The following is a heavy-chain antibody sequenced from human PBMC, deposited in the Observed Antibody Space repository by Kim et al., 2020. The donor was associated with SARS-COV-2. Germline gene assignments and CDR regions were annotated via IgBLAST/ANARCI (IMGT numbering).Heavy chain of an antibody. V-gene: IGHV5-51*01. Sequence: GESLKISCKGSGYSFTSYWIGWVRQMPGKGLEWMGIIYPGDSDTRYSPSFQGQVTISADKSISTAYLQWSSLKASDTAMYYCARHGVSSSWGGGFDYWGQGTLVTVSS. CDR2: IYPGDSDT. CDR3: ARHGVSSSWGGGFDY. CDR1: GYSFTSYW. J-gene: IGHJ4*02. D-gene: IGHD6-13*01.